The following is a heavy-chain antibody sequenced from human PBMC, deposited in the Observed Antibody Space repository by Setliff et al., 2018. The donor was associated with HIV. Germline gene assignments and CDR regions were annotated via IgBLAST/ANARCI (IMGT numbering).Heavy chain of an antibody. CDR1: GGSFIGGSFQ. D-gene: IGHD5-12*01. CDR2: IYHSATT. V-gene: IGHV4-39*01. CDR3: ARQNSGYAPGPFDY. Sequence: PSETLSLTCNVSGGSFIGGSFQSTWIRQSPGKGLEWIGSIYHSATTYYNPSLWGRVTISIDTSKNQFSLKLSSVTAADTAVYYCARQNSGYAPGPFDYWGQGILVTVSS. J-gene: IGHJ4*02.